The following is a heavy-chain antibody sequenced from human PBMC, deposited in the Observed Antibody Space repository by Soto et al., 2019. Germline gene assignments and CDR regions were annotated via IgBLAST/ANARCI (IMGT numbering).Heavy chain of an antibody. J-gene: IGHJ4*02. CDR1: GFAFSDHY. Sequence: EVQVVESGGGLVPPGGSLRLSCAASGFAFSDHYMDWVRQAPGKGLEWVGRTRDKAHGGISEYAASVEGRFTISRDDSKNSLFLQMNNLKTEDTAVYFCTRTRPHTFCNSSTCYAGDFDSWGQGTLVTVSS. D-gene: IGHD2-2*01. V-gene: IGHV3-72*01. CDR2: TRDKAHGGIS. CDR3: TRTRPHTFCNSSTCYAGDFDS.